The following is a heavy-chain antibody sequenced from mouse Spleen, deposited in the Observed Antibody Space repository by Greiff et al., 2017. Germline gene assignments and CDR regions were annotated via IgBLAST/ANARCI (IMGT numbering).Heavy chain of an antibody. Sequence: QVHVKQSGAELVKPGASVKMSCKASGYTFTSYWITWVKQRPGQGLEWIGDIYPGSGSTNYNEKFKSKATLTVDTSSSTAYMQLSSLTSEDSAVYYCARPIYDGYYVYDYWGQGTTLTVSS. CDR3: ARPIYDGYYVYDY. CDR1: GYTFTSYW. D-gene: IGHD2-3*01. J-gene: IGHJ2*01. V-gene: IGHV1-55*01. CDR2: IYPGSGST.